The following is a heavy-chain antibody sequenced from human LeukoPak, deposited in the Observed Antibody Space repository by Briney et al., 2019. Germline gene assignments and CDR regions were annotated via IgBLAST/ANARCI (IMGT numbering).Heavy chain of an antibody. Sequence: SETLSLTCTVSGGSISTYYWSWIRQPPGKGLECIGYMYYSGSTNYSPSLKSRVTISVDTSKNQFSLKLSSVTAADTAVYYCARDRGFMVRGSRRGYDDYYYYMDVWGKGTTVTISS. D-gene: IGHD3-10*01. V-gene: IGHV4-59*12. J-gene: IGHJ6*03. CDR2: MYYSGST. CDR3: ARDRGFMVRGSRRGYDDYYYYMDV. CDR1: GGSISTYY.